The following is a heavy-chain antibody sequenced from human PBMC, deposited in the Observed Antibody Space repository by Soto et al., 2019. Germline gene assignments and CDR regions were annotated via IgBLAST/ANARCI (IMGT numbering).Heavy chain of an antibody. CDR2: IYYTGNT. CDR1: GGSISNSNYY. J-gene: IGHJ4*02. Sequence: SETLSLTCNVSGGSISNSNYYWGWIRQPPGKGLEWIGSIYYTGNTYYNPSLKSRVTISVDTSKNQFSLKLGSVTAADTAVYYCARVGGFGATTIDYWGQGTLVTVSS. D-gene: IGHD3-10*01. CDR3: ARVGGFGATTIDY. V-gene: IGHV4-39*01.